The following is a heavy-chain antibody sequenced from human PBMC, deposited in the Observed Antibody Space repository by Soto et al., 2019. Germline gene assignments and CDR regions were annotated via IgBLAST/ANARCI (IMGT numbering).Heavy chain of an antibody. J-gene: IGHJ6*02. D-gene: IGHD1-26*01. V-gene: IGHV4-39*01. CDR1: GGSISSSSYY. CDR3: ARQISGSYYAGSGMDV. Sequence: SETLSLTCTVSGGSISSSSYYWGWIRQPPGKGLEWIGSIYYSGSTYYNPSLKSRVTISVDTSKNQFSLKLSSVTAADTAVYYCARQISGSYYAGSGMDVWGQGTTVT. CDR2: IYYSGST.